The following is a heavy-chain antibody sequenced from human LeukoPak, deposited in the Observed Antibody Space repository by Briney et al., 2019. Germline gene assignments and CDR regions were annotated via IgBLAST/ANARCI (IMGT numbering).Heavy chain of an antibody. Sequence: PGGSLRLSCAASGFTVSGNYMSWVRQSPQKGLEWVSLIYSGTKTYYADSVKGRFTISRDNSKDTLYLQMNSLRAEDTAVYYCARYNSGWNDYWGQGTLVTVPS. CDR2: IYSGTKT. J-gene: IGHJ4*02. CDR1: GFTVSGNY. CDR3: ARYNSGWNDY. D-gene: IGHD6-19*01. V-gene: IGHV3-53*01.